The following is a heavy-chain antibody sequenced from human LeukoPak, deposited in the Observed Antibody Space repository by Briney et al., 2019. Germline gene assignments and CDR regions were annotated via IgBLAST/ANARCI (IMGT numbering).Heavy chain of an antibody. CDR1: GYTFTGYY. Sequence: ASVKVSCKASGYTFTGYYMRWVRQAPGQGLEWMGWINPNSGGTNYAQKFQGRVTMTRDTSISTAYMELSRLRSDDTAVYYCARDVEITIFGVGDRGYWGQGTLFTVSS. CDR3: ARDVEITIFGVGDRGY. D-gene: IGHD3-3*01. J-gene: IGHJ4*02. V-gene: IGHV1-2*02. CDR2: INPNSGGT.